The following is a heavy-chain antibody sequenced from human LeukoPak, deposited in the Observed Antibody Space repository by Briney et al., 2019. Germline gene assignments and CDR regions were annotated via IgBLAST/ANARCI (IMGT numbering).Heavy chain of an antibody. Sequence: KPSETLSLTCTVSGGSISSYYWSWIRQPPGKGLEWIGYIYYSGSTNYNPSLKSRVTISVDTSKNQFSLKLSSVTAADTAVYCCARVMRADDWAFDIWGQGTMVTVSS. D-gene: IGHD2-21*01. V-gene: IGHV4-59*01. CDR1: GGSISSYY. CDR2: IYYSGST. J-gene: IGHJ3*02. CDR3: ARVMRADDWAFDI.